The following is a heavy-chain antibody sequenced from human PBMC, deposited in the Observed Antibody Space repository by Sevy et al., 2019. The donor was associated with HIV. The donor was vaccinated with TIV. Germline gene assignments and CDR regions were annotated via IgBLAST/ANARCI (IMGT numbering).Heavy chain of an antibody. D-gene: IGHD4-17*01. J-gene: IGHJ6*02. V-gene: IGHV3-11*01. Sequence: GGSLRLSCAASGFTFSDYYMSWIRQAPGKVLEWISYISGSDSTIYYADSVKGRFTISRDNARNSLYLQMNSLRAEDTAVYYCARDHVKDGDLGDYYYYAFDVWGQGTTVTVSS. CDR1: GFTFSDYY. CDR2: ISGSDSTI. CDR3: ARDHVKDGDLGDYYYYAFDV.